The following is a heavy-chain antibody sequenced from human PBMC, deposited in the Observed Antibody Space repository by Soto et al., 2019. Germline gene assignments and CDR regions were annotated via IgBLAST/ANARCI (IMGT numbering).Heavy chain of an antibody. V-gene: IGHV3-30*18. CDR2: MSHDGSDK. CDR3: AKDNVLYYYHSGMDV. CDR1: GFTFSNYV. Sequence: QVQLVESGGGVVQPGRSLRLSCAASGFTFSNYVMHWVRQAPGKGLEWVAAMSHDGSDKYYVVSVKGRFTISRDKSKNTLYLQMNSLRPEDTAVYYCAKDNVLYYYHSGMDVWGLGTTVTVSS. J-gene: IGHJ6*02.